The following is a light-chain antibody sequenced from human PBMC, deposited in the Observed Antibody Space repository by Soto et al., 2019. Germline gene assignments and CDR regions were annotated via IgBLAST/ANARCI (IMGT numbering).Light chain of an antibody. V-gene: IGLV2-14*03. Sequence: QSALTQPASVSGSPGQSITISCTGTGSDLGGYNYVSWCQHHPGKAPKLVIYDVTDRPSGVSNRFSGSKSDNTASLTISGRQSDDEADYYYSSYSSSSAHVLFGGGTKLTVL. CDR1: GSDLGGYNY. CDR2: DVT. CDR3: SSYSSSSAHVL. J-gene: IGLJ2*01.